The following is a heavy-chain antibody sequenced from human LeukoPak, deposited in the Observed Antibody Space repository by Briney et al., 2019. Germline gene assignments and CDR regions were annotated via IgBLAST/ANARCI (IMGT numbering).Heavy chain of an antibody. CDR1: GFTFSSYA. Sequence: GGSLRLSCAASGFTFSSYAMSWVRQAPGKGLEWVSAISGSGGSTYYADSVKGRFTISRDNSKNTLYLQMNGLRAEDTAVYYCAKDPFSGYEEYFDYWGQGTLVTVSS. CDR2: ISGSGGST. CDR3: AKDPFSGYEEYFDY. V-gene: IGHV3-23*01. J-gene: IGHJ4*02. D-gene: IGHD5-12*01.